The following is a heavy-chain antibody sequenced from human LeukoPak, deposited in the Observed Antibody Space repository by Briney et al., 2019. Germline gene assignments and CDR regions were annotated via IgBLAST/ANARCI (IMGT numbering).Heavy chain of an antibody. CDR1: GGSIRSYH. Sequence: SETLYLNCIGSGGSIRSYHWSWMRQPPGKGLEWIGYIYYSGSTNYTPSLKSLVTISVDTSKNQFSLKLSPVTAADTAVYYCARDKEATMTGYYYYGMDVWGQETTVTVSS. V-gene: IGHV4-59*01. CDR3: ARDKEATMTGYYYYGMDV. CDR2: IYYSGST. D-gene: IGHD3-22*01. J-gene: IGHJ6*02.